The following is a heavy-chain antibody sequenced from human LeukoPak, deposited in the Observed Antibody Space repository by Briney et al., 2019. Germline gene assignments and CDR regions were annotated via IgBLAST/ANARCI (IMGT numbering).Heavy chain of an antibody. J-gene: IGHJ4*02. CDR2: IYYSGSP. CDR3: AGVSYDHLGGFDY. V-gene: IGHV4-59*11. D-gene: IGHD3-16*01. Sequence: SETLSLTCTVAGGSISSHCWGWIRQPPGKGLEWNGYIYYSGSPNYNPSLKSRVTISVDTSKTQFSLNLSSVTAADTAVYYCAGVSYDHLGGFDYWGQGTLVTVSS. CDR1: GGSISSHC.